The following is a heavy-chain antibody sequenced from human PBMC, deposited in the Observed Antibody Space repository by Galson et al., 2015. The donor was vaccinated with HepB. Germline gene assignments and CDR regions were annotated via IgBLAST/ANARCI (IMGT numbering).Heavy chain of an antibody. J-gene: IGHJ3*02. Sequence: SLRLSCAASGFVFSSYGMHWVRQAPGKGLEWVALIWYDGSKTYYEDSVKGRFTISRDNSKNTLYLQMNSLRAEDTAMYYCTREGDFWSGYSTYDAYDKWGQGTMVTVSS. V-gene: IGHV3-33*01. CDR3: TREGDFWSGYSTYDAYDK. D-gene: IGHD3-3*01. CDR1: GFVFSSYG. CDR2: IWYDGSKT.